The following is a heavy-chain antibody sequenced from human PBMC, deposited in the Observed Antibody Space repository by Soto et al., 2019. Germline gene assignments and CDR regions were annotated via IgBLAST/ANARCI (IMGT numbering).Heavy chain of an antibody. Sequence: EVQLVESGGGLIQPGGSLRLSCAASGFIVSTNYMTWVRQSPGKGLECVSVIYIGGSTYYADSVKGRLTISRDNSKNTLYLQMNSLRAEDTAVYYCASVCDAFDIWGQGTMVTVSS. CDR1: GFIVSTNY. J-gene: IGHJ3*02. V-gene: IGHV3-53*01. CDR3: ASVCDAFDI. CDR2: IYIGGST.